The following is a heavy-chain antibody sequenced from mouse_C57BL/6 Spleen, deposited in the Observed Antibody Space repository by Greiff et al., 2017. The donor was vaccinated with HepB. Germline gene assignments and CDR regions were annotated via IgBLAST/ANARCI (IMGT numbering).Heavy chain of an antibody. Sequence: QVQLKQSGAELARPGASVKLSCKASGYTFTSYGISWVKQRTGQGLEWIGEIYPSSGNTYYNEKFKGKATLTADKSSSTAYMELRSLTSEDSAVYFCARVNGSCFDYWGQGTTLTVSS. V-gene: IGHV1-81*01. CDR2: IYPSSGNT. J-gene: IGHJ2*01. CDR3: ARVNGSCFDY. CDR1: GYTFTSYG.